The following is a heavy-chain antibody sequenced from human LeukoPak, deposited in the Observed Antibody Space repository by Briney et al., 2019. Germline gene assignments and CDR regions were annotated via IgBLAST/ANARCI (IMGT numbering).Heavy chain of an antibody. CDR2: INHSGST. V-gene: IGHV4-34*01. CDR1: GGSFSGYY. D-gene: IGHD2-2*01. Sequence: SETLSLTCAVYGGSFSGYYWSWIRQPPGKGLEWIGEINHSGSTNYNPSLKSRVTISVDTSKSQLSLKLSSVTAADTAVYYCARGYCSSTSCYEGDYWGQGTLVTVSS. CDR3: ARGYCSSTSCYEGDY. J-gene: IGHJ4*02.